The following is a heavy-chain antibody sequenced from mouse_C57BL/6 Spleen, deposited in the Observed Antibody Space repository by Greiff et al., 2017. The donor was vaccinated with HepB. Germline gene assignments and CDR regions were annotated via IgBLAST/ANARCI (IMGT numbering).Heavy chain of an antibody. CDR1: GYTFTDYY. CDR3: ARNKKPGVYDYDDAMDY. V-gene: IGHV1-75*01. J-gene: IGHJ4*01. CDR2: IFPGSGST. D-gene: IGHD2-4*01. Sequence: QVQLKQSGPELVKPGASVKISCKASGYTFTDYYINWVKQRPGQGLEWIGWIFPGSGSTYYNEKFKGKATLTVDKSSSTAYMLLSSLTSEDSAVYFCARNKKPGVYDYDDAMDYWGQGTSVTVSS.